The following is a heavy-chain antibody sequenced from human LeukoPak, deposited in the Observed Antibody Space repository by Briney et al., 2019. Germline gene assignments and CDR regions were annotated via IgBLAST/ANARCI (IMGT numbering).Heavy chain of an antibody. CDR2: IYGAGTT. CDR3: ARYGSGSRHFDY. V-gene: IGHV3-53*01. D-gene: IGHD3-10*01. CDR1: GFTVSTNY. J-gene: IGHJ4*02. Sequence: GSLRLSCSASGFTVSTNYMNWVRQRPGKGLEWVSLIYGAGTTYYADSVKGRFTISRDDSKNTLYLQMNSLRADDTAVYYCARYGSGSRHFDYWGQGTLVTVSS.